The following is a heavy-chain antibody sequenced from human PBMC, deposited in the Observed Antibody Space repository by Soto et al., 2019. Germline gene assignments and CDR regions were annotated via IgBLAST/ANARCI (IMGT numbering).Heavy chain of an antibody. CDR2: IYTSGST. J-gene: IGHJ6*02. Sequence: SETLSLTCTVSGGSISSYYWSWIRQPAGKGLEWIGRIYTSGSTNYNPSLKSRVTMSVDTSKNQFSLKLSSVTAADTAVYYCARDGGDYGDFVLYGMDVWGQGTKVTVSS. V-gene: IGHV4-4*07. CDR3: ARDGGDYGDFVLYGMDV. CDR1: GGSISSYY. D-gene: IGHD4-17*01.